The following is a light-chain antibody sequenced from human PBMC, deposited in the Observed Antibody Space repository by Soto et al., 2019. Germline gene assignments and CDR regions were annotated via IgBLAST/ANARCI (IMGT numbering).Light chain of an antibody. V-gene: IGKV3-15*01. Sequence: EIVLTQSPGTLSLSPGERATLSCRASQSVSSNYLAWYHQKPGQAPRLLIYGAYTRASGIPGRFSGSGSGTEFTLTISSLQSEDFAVYYCQQYDDWPSFGQGTKVDI. CDR3: QQYDDWPS. CDR2: GAY. J-gene: IGKJ1*01. CDR1: QSVSSN.